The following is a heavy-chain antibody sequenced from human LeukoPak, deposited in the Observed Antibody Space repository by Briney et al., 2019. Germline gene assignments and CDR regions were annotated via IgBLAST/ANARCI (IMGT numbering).Heavy chain of an antibody. CDR2: VYWNDVK. J-gene: IGHJ4*02. CDR3: AHSVPKSGSYGFFWSAIDY. V-gene: IGHV2-5*01. Sequence: SGPTLVKPTQTLTLTCTFSGLSLSSSGVGVGWIRQPPGKALEWLALVYWNDVKLYSPSLKSRLTITKDTSKNQVVLRVTNMDPVDTATYYCAHSVPKSGSYGFFWSAIDYWGQGTLVTVSS. CDR1: GLSLSSSGVG. D-gene: IGHD1-26*01.